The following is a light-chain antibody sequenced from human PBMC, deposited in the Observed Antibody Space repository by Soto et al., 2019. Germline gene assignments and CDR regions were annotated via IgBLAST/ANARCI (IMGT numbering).Light chain of an antibody. V-gene: IGKV3D-20*01. CDR2: DAS. CDR3: QQYGSSPVT. Sequence: EIVLTQSPATLSLSPGERATLSCGASQSVSSSYLAWYQQKPGLAPRLLNYDASSRATGIPDRFSGSGSGTDFTLTISRLEPEDFAVYYCQQYGSSPVTFGQGIKLEIK. CDR1: QSVSSSY. J-gene: IGKJ2*01.